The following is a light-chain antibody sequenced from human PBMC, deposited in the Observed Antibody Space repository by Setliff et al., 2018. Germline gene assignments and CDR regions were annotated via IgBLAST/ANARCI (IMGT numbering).Light chain of an antibody. J-gene: IGLJ3*02. Sequence: SALTQPASVSGSPGQSITISCTGTSSDIGSTKYVSWYQQHPAKAPKLMIYEVSNRPSGVSNLFSGSKSGNTASLTISGLQAEDEADYYCSSYTTSTFWVFGGGTKVTVL. V-gene: IGLV2-14*01. CDR2: EVS. CDR3: SSYTTSTFWV. CDR1: SSDIGSTKY.